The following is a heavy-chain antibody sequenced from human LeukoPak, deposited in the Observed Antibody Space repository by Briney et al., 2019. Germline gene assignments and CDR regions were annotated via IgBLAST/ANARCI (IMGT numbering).Heavy chain of an antibody. CDR2: ISIVSIYI. D-gene: IGHD4-17*01. J-gene: IGHJ4*02. V-gene: IGHV3-21*04. CDR3: AKGRTSVTPRQFDY. Sequence: GGSLRLSCAASGFTFSSNSTNRVRQALGKGLEWVSFISIVSIYIYYAVSVKGRVTISRDNAKKTLYLQMNSLRAEDTAVYYCAKGRTSVTPRQFDYWGQGRLVTVSS. CDR1: GFTFSSNS.